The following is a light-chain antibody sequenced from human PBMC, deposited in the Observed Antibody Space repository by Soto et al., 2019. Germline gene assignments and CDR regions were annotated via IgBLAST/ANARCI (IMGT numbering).Light chain of an antibody. CDR2: GAS. CDR3: QQYNNWPPLT. CDR1: QSVSSD. V-gene: IGKV3-15*01. Sequence: EIVMTQSPATLSVSPGERATLSCWASQSVSSDLAWYQQKPGKAPRLLIYGASTRATGIPARFSGSGSGTEFTLTISSLQSEDFAVYYCQQYNNWPPLTFGGGTKVEI. J-gene: IGKJ4*01.